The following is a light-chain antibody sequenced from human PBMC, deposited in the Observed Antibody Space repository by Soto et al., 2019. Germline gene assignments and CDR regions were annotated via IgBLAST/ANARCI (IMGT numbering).Light chain of an antibody. J-gene: IGKJ4*01. V-gene: IGKV3-15*01. CDR2: GAS. CDR3: QQYSSWPLT. Sequence: EIVMTQSPATLSVSPGERPTLSCRASQSVSNNLAWYQQKPGQATRLLIYGASTRATGIPARLSGSGSGTEFTLTISSPQSEDSAVYYCQQYSSWPLTFGGGTKVEIK. CDR1: QSVSNN.